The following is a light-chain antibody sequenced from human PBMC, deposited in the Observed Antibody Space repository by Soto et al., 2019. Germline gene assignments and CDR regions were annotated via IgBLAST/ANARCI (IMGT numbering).Light chain of an antibody. CDR2: AAS. CDR1: QGIRND. V-gene: IGKV1-6*01. CDR3: LQDYSYPWT. Sequence: AIQMTQSPSSLSASLGDRVTITCRASQGIRNDLGWYQQKPGKAPRLLIYAASSLQSEGPSKFIGSGSGTDFTLTISSLQPKDFATYYCLQDYSYPWTFGQGTKVEI. J-gene: IGKJ1*01.